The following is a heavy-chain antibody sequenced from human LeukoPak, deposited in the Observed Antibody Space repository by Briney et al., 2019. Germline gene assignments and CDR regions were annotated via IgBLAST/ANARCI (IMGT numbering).Heavy chain of an antibody. J-gene: IGHJ4*02. CDR1: GFTFSNYA. CDR3: ARAGNTRFDY. V-gene: IGHV3-23*01. D-gene: IGHD2/OR15-2a*01. CDR2: ISGSDGST. Sequence: GGSLRLSCAASGFTFSNYAMSWVRQAPGKGLEWVSGISGSDGSTYYADSVKGRFTISRDNSKNTLYLQMNSLRAEDTAVYYCARAGNTRFDYWGQGPLVTVSS.